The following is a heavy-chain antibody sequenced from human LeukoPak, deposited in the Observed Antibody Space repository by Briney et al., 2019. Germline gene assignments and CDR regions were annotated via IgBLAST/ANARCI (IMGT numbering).Heavy chain of an antibody. CDR3: ASGHLGLSP. D-gene: IGHD3-10*01. CDR2: FHNSRTT. CDR1: GESISGYS. Sequence: SDTLSLTCTVSGESISGYSWTWIRQPPGQGLECIGYFHNSRTTSYNPSLTGQVIISVDTAMDQTDLKLNSLTAADTAVYYCASGHLGLSPWGQGTLVTVSS. V-gene: IGHV4-59*07. J-gene: IGHJ5*02.